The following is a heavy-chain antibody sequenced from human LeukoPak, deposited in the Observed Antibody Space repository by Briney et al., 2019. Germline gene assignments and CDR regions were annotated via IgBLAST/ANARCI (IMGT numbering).Heavy chain of an antibody. CDR3: ARCPSGDYVENYYYYYGMDV. Sequence: ASVKVSCKASGYTFTSYAMNWVRQAPGQGLEWMGWINTNTGNPPYAQDFTGRFVFSLDTSVSTAYLQISSLKAEDTAVYYCARCPSGDYVENYYYYYGMDVWGQGTTVTVSS. V-gene: IGHV7-4-1*02. J-gene: IGHJ6*02. D-gene: IGHD4-17*01. CDR1: GYTFTSYA. CDR2: INTNTGNP.